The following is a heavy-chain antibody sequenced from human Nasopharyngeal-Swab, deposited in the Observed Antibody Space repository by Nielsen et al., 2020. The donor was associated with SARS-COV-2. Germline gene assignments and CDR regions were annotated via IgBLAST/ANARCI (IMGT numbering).Heavy chain of an antibody. D-gene: IGHD6-13*01. CDR2: IYYSGST. CDR1: GGSISSYY. V-gene: IGHV4-59*01. J-gene: IGHJ4*02. Sequence: SETLSLTCTVSGGSISSYYWSWIRQPPGKGLEWIGYIYYSGSTNYNPSLKSRVTISVDTSKNQFSLKLSSVTAADTAVYYCARDIPYSSNPIGYWGQGTLVTVSS. CDR3: ARDIPYSSNPIGY.